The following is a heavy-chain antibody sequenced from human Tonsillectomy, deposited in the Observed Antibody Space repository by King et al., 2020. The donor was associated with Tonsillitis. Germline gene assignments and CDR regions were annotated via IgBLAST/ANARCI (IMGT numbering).Heavy chain of an antibody. CDR3: ARGIGAVAGSATVDYFDY. Sequence: VQLVESGGGLVQPGGSLRLSCAASGFTFSSYAMSWVRQAPGKGLEWVSTLSGSGSSAYYADSVKGRFTFSRDNSKNILYLQMNSLRAEDTAVYYCARGIGAVAGSATVDYFDYWGQGTLVPGS. V-gene: IGHV3-23*04. CDR2: LSGSGSSA. CDR1: GFTFSSYA. J-gene: IGHJ4*02. D-gene: IGHD6-19*01.